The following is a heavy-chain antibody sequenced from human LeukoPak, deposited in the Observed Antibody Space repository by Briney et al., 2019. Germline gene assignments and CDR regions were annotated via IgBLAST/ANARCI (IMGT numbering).Heavy chain of an antibody. D-gene: IGHD1-7*01. CDR2: IYHSGST. Sequence: SETLSLTCAVSGYSISSGYYWGWIRQPPGKGREWIGSIYHSGSTYYNPSLKSRVTISVDTSKNQFSLKLSSVTAADTAVYYCARAESGGTTSYYFDYWGQGTLVTVSS. J-gene: IGHJ4*02. V-gene: IGHV4-38-2*01. CDR1: GYSISSGYY. CDR3: ARAESGGTTSYYFDY.